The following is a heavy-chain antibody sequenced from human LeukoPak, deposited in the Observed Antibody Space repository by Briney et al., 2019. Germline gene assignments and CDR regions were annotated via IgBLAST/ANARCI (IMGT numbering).Heavy chain of an antibody. D-gene: IGHD2-2*01. V-gene: IGHV4-4*09. J-gene: IGHJ3*02. Sequence: SETLSLTCTVSGSISSYYWSWIRPPPGKGLEWIGYIYTSGSTNYNPSLKSRVTISVDTSKNQFSLDLSSVTAADTAVYYCARQKCTSTSCLTKNAFDIWGQGTMVTVSS. CDR1: GSISSYY. CDR3: ARQKCTSTSCLTKNAFDI. CDR2: IYTSGST.